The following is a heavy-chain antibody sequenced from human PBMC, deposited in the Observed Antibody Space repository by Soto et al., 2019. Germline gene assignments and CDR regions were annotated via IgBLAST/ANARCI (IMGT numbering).Heavy chain of an antibody. V-gene: IGHV4-34*01. J-gene: IGHJ6*03. Sequence: QVQLQQWGAGLLKPSETLSLTCAVYGGSFSGYYWSWIRQPPGKGLEWIGEINHSGSTNYNPSLKSRVTISVDTSENQFSLKLSSVTAADSAVYYCARVPLGRHYYYYMDVWGKGTTVTVSS. CDR3: ARVPLGRHYYYYMDV. CDR1: GGSFSGYY. CDR2: INHSGST.